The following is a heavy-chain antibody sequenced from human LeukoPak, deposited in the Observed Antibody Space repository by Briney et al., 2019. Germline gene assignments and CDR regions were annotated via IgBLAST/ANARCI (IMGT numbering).Heavy chain of an antibody. J-gene: IGHJ3*02. Sequence: SETLSLTCTVSGGSISSYYWSWIRQPPGKGLEWIGYIYYSGSTNYNPSLKSRVTISVDTSKNQFSLKLSSVTAADTAVYYCARDRGGVEAFDIWGQGTMVTVSS. V-gene: IGHV4-59*01. CDR1: GGSISSYY. CDR3: ARDRGGVEAFDI. CDR2: IYYSGST. D-gene: IGHD2-8*02.